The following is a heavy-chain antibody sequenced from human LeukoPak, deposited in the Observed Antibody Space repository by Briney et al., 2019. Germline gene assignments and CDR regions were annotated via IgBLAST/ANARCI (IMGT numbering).Heavy chain of an antibody. J-gene: IGHJ5*02. V-gene: IGHV4-34*01. Sequence: SETLSLTCAVYGGSFSGYYWSWIRQPPGKGLERIGEINHSGSTNYNPSLKSRVTISVDTSKNQFSLKLSSVTAADTAVYYCARSHNTKNWFDPWGQGTLVTVSS. CDR3: ARSHNTKNWFDP. CDR2: INHSGST. CDR1: GGSFSGYY. D-gene: IGHD2-2*01.